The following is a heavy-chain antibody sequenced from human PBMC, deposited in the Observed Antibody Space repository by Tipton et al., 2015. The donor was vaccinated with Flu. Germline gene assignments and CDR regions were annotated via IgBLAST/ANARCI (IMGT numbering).Heavy chain of an antibody. CDR1: GFTFSSYS. CDR3: ARVSGDDFWSGYLSYYMDV. CDR2: ISSSSSYI. J-gene: IGHJ6*03. Sequence: SLRLSCAASGFTFSSYSMNWVRQAPGKGLEWVSSISSSSSYIYYADSVKGRFTISRDNAKNSLYLQMNSLRAEDTAVYYCARVSGDDFWSGYLSYYMDVWGKGTTVTVSS. V-gene: IGHV3-21*01. D-gene: IGHD3-3*01.